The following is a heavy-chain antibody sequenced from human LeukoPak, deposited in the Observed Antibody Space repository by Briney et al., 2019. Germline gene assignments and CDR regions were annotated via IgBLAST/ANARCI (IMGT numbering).Heavy chain of an antibody. J-gene: IGHJ4*02. CDR2: IYYSGST. D-gene: IGHD3-10*02. V-gene: IGHV4-59*01. CDR1: GGSISSYY. Sequence: SETLSLTCNVSGGSISSYYWSWIRQPPGKGLEWIGYIYYSGSTNYNPSLKSRVTISVDTSKNQFSLKLSSVTAADTAVYYCARTASVRGVIKELDYWGQGTLVTVSS. CDR3: ARTASVRGVIKELDY.